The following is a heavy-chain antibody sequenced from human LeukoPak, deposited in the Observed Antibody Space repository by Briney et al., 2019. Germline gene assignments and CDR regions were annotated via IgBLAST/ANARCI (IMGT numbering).Heavy chain of an antibody. V-gene: IGHV4-34*01. D-gene: IGHD3-10*01. Sequence: SETLSLTCAVYGGSFSGYYWSWVRQPPGKGLEWIGSIYHSGSTYYNPSLKSRVTISVDTSKNQFSLKLSSVTATDTAVYYCARAGVRTSDVWGKGTTVTVSS. J-gene: IGHJ6*04. CDR1: GGSFSGYY. CDR2: IYHSGST. CDR3: ARAGVRTSDV.